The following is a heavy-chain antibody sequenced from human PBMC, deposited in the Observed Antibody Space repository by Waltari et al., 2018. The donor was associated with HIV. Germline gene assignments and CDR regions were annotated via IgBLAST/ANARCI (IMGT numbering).Heavy chain of an antibody. Sequence: EVQLVESGGGLVQPGGSLRLSCAASGFTFSSYWMHWVRQVPGKGLIGGSRINSDGSSTSYADSVKGRFTISRDNAKNTLYLQMNSLRAEDTAVYYCATSRTFDYWGQGTLVTVSS. J-gene: IGHJ4*02. V-gene: IGHV3-74*01. CDR3: ATSRTFDY. CDR1: GFTFSSYW. CDR2: INSDGSST.